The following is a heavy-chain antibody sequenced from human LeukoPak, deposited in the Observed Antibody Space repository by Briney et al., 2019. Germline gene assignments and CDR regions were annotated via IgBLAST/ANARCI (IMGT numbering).Heavy chain of an antibody. D-gene: IGHD6-13*01. Sequence: SVKVSCKASGGTFSSYAISWVRQAPGQGLEWMGGIIPIFGTANHAQKFQGRVTITTDESTSTAYMELSSLRSEDTAVYYCARDKAAAGTNWFDPWGQGTLVTVSS. CDR1: GGTFSSYA. V-gene: IGHV1-69*05. CDR2: IIPIFGTA. J-gene: IGHJ5*02. CDR3: ARDKAAAGTNWFDP.